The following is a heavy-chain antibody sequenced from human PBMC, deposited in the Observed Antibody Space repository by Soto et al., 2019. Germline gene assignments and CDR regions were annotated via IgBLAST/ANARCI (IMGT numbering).Heavy chain of an antibody. CDR3: ARADYGDYVLPPTFDY. Sequence: PSETLSLTCTVSGGSISSGDYYWSWIRQPPGKGLEWIGYIYYSGSTYYNPSLKSRVTISVDTSKNQYSLKLSSATAADTAVYYCARADYGDYVLPPTFDYWGQGTLVTVSS. D-gene: IGHD4-17*01. J-gene: IGHJ4*02. CDR2: IYYSGST. V-gene: IGHV4-30-4*01. CDR1: GGSISSGDYY.